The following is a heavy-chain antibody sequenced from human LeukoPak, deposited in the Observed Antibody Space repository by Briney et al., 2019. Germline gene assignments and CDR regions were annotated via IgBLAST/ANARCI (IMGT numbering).Heavy chain of an antibody. CDR2: MNPNSGNT. D-gene: IGHD5-18*01. Sequence: ASVKVSCKASGYTFTSYDINWVRQATGQGLEWMGWMNPNSGNTGYAQKFQGRVTMTTDTSTTTVYMEVRSLRSDDTAVYYCVRDLDTTMAARYLFESWGQGTLVTVSS. CDR1: GYTFTSYD. V-gene: IGHV1-8*01. CDR3: VRDLDTTMAARYLFES. J-gene: IGHJ4*02.